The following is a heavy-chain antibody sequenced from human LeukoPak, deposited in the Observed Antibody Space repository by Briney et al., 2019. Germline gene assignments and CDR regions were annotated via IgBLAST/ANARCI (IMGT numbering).Heavy chain of an antibody. V-gene: IGHV3-9*01. CDR1: GFTFDDYA. CDR3: AKDSSSWPDYYLDY. J-gene: IGHJ4*02. D-gene: IGHD6-13*01. CDR2: ISWNSGSI. Sequence: GGSLRLSCAASGFTFDDYAMHWVRQAPGKGLEWVSGISWNSGSIGYADSVKGRFTISRDNAKNSLYLQMNCLRAEDTALYYCAKDSSSWPDYYLDYWGQGTLVTVSS.